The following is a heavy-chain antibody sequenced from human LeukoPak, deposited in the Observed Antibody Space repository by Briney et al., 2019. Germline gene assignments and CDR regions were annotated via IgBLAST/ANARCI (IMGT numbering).Heavy chain of an antibody. Sequence: GGSLRLSCVVSGFTFSSSWMTWVRQAPGEGLEWVANIKQDGSEKHYVDSVKGRFTISRDNAKNSVYLQMNSLRAEDTAVYYCAREPGIGYAFDIWGQGTMVTVSS. CDR2: IKQDGSEK. J-gene: IGHJ3*02. CDR1: GFTFSSSW. V-gene: IGHV3-7*01. CDR3: AREPGIGYAFDI. D-gene: IGHD2-21*01.